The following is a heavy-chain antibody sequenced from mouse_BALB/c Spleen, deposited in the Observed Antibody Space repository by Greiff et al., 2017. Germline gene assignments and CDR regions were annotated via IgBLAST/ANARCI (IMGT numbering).Heavy chain of an antibody. CDR1: GFTFSSFG. CDR2: ISSGSSTI. J-gene: IGHJ4*01. D-gene: IGHD1-1*02. Sequence: EVQLVESGGGLVQPGGSRKLSCAASGFTFSSFGMHWVRQAPEKGLEWVAYISSGSSTIYYADTVKGRFTISRDNPKNTLFLQMTSLRSEDTAMYYCARGWYYAMDDWGQGTSVTVSS. CDR3: ARGWYYAMDD. V-gene: IGHV5-17*02.